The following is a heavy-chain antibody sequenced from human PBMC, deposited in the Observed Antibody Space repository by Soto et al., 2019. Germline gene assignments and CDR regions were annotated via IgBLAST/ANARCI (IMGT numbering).Heavy chain of an antibody. V-gene: IGHV1-18*01. J-gene: IGHJ4*02. CDR2: ISAYNGNT. CDR3: ARGGAPIEY. Sequence: QVQLVQSGAEVKKPGASVKVSCKASGYTFTNFGISWVRQAPGQGLEWMGWISAYNGNTNYAQNFQGRVTMTTDTSTRTAFLELRSLGSYDTAGYYWARGGAPIEYWGRGTLVTVSS. D-gene: IGHD3-16*01. CDR1: GYTFTNFG.